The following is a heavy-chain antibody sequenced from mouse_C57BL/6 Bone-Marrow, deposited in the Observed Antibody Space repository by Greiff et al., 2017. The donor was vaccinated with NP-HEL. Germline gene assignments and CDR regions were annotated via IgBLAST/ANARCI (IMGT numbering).Heavy chain of an antibody. CDR1: GFTFSDYG. V-gene: IGHV5-15*01. J-gene: IGHJ4*01. CDR3: ARQGITTVVATGAMDY. CDR2: ISNLAYSI. Sequence: EVQRVESGGGLVQPGGSLKLSCAASGFTFSDYGMAWVRQAPRKGPEWVAFISNLAYSIYYADTVTGRFTISRENAKNTLYLEMSSLRSEDTAMYYCARQGITTVVATGAMDYWGQGTSVTVSS. D-gene: IGHD1-1*01.